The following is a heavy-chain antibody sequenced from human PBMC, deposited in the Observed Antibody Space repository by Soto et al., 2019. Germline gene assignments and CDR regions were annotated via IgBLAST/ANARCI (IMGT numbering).Heavy chain of an antibody. CDR1: GGTFGNSA. D-gene: IGHD3-3*01. CDR3: ARDGDPQSAFWSGPLGGGRFDP. V-gene: IGHV1-69*12. J-gene: IGHJ5*02. CDR2: IVPMFGTA. Sequence: QVQLVQSGAEVKKPGSSVNVSCKTSGGTFGNSAVTWVRQAPGQGLEWLGGIVPMFGTANYAQKFQGRVKITAAESTITAYMELNSLKTDDPAVYYCARDGDPQSAFWSGPLGGGRFDPWGQGTLVTVSS.